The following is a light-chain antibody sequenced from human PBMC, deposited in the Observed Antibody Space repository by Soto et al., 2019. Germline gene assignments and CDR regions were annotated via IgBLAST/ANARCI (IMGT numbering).Light chain of an antibody. Sequence: QSALTQPRSVSGSPGQSVTVSCTGTSNDVGGYDYVSWYQQYPGKAPTYKLYDVTKRPSGVPDRFSGSKSGNTASLTISGLQADDEADYYCCSYAGNYTFFGGGTKLTVL. CDR1: SNDVGGYDY. J-gene: IGLJ2*01. CDR3: CSYAGNYTF. V-gene: IGLV2-11*01. CDR2: DVT.